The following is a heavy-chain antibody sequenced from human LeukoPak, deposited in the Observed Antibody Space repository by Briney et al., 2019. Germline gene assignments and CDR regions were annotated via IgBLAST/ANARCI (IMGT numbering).Heavy chain of an antibody. Sequence: GASVKVSCKASGYTFTAYYMAWVRQAPGQGLEWMGRINPNSGGTNYAQKFQGRVTMTRDTSISTAYMELSRLRSDDTAVYYCARGGFERSGWYLSHFDYWGQGTLVTVSS. CDR3: ARGGFERSGWYLSHFDY. J-gene: IGHJ4*02. CDR2: INPNSGGT. V-gene: IGHV1-2*06. CDR1: GYTFTAYY. D-gene: IGHD6-19*01.